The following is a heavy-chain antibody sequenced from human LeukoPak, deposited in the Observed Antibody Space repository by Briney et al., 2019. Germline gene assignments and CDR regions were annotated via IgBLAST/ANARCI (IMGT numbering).Heavy chain of an antibody. J-gene: IGHJ6*02. CDR3: ARHDRTTGPYFYGMNV. V-gene: IGHV4-39*01. Sequence: SETLSLTCTVSGGSISSSSYYWGWIRQPPGKGLEWIGEINYSGSTNYNPSLKSRVTISVDTSKNQFSLKLSSVTAADTAVYYCARHDRTTGPYFYGMNVWGQGTTVTVSS. D-gene: IGHD1-1*01. CDR1: GGSISSSSYY. CDR2: INYSGST.